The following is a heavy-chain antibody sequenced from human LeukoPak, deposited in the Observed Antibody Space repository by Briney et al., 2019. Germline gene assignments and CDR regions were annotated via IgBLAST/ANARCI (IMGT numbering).Heavy chain of an antibody. CDR3: ARVGSSWIHPFEY. Sequence: PSETLSLTCTVSGGSISSGSYYWSWIRQPAGKGLEWIGRIYTSGSTNYNPSLKSRVTMSVDTSKNQFSLKLNSVTAADTAVYYCARVGSSWIHPFEYWGQGTLVTVSS. D-gene: IGHD6-13*01. J-gene: IGHJ4*02. CDR2: IYTSGST. V-gene: IGHV4-61*02. CDR1: GGSISSGSYY.